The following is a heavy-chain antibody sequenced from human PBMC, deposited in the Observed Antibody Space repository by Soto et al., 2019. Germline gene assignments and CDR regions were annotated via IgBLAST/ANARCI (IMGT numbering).Heavy chain of an antibody. Sequence: SETLSLTCAVYGGSFSGYYWSWIRQPPGKGLEWIGEINHSGSTNYNPSLKSRVTISVDTSKNQFSLKLSSVTAADTAVYYCARVRHRYCSSTSCQNYYYMDVWGKGTTVTVSS. V-gene: IGHV4-34*01. CDR3: ARVRHRYCSSTSCQNYYYMDV. CDR1: GGSFSGYY. D-gene: IGHD2-2*01. CDR2: INHSGST. J-gene: IGHJ6*03.